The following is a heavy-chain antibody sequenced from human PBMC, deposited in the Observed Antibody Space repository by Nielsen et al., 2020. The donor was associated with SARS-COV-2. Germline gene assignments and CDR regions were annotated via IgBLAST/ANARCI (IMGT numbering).Heavy chain of an antibody. CDR3: AREIGDFWSGPRGGWFDP. Sequence: GGSLRLSCAASGFTFSDYYMSWIRQAPGKGLEWVSYISSSSSYTNYADSVKGRFTISRDNAKNSLYPQMNSLRAEDTAVYYCAREIGDFWSGPRGGWFDPWGQGTLVTVSS. V-gene: IGHV3-11*05. CDR2: ISSSSSYT. CDR1: GFTFSDYY. J-gene: IGHJ5*02. D-gene: IGHD3-3*01.